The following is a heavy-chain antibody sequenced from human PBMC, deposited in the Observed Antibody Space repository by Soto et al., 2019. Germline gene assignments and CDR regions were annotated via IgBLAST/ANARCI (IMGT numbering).Heavy chain of an antibody. CDR1: GGSVSSGSYY. Sequence: SETLSLTCTVSGGSVSSGSYYWSWIRQPPGKGLEWIGYIYYSGSTNYNPSLKSRVTISVDTSKNQFSLKLSSVTAADTAVYYCARDLGGSGSYYTFDPWGQGTLVTVSS. CDR2: IYYSGST. V-gene: IGHV4-61*01. D-gene: IGHD3-10*01. J-gene: IGHJ5*02. CDR3: ARDLGGSGSYYTFDP.